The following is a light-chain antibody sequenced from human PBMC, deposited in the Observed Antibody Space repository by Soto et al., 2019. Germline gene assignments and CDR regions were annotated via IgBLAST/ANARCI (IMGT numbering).Light chain of an antibody. J-gene: IGLJ2*01. CDR1: SSDVGGYNY. V-gene: IGLV2-14*01. CDR2: DVS. Sequence: QSALTQPASVSGSTGQSITISCTGTSSDVGGYNYVSWYQQHPGKAPKLMIYDVSNRPSGVSNRFSGSKSGNTASLTISGLQAEDEADYYCSSYTSISTLVVFGGGTKLTVL. CDR3: SSYTSISTLVV.